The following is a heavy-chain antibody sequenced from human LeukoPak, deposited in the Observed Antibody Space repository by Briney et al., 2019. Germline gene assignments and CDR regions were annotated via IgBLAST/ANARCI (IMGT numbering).Heavy chain of an antibody. Sequence: GGSLRLSCAASGFTFSSYAMHWVRQAPGKGLEWVAVISYDGSNKYYADSVKGRFTISRDNAKNTLYLQMNSLRAEDTAVYYCAREIEDIVVVPAAVYYYYYMDVWGKGTTVTISS. J-gene: IGHJ6*03. CDR1: GFTFSSYA. D-gene: IGHD2-2*01. CDR3: AREIEDIVVVPAAVYYYYYMDV. CDR2: ISYDGSNK. V-gene: IGHV3-30*04.